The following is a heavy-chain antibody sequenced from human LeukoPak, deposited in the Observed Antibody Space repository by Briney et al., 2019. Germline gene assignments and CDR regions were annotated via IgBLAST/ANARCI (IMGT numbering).Heavy chain of an antibody. V-gene: IGHV4-38-2*02. CDR2: IYHSGST. J-gene: IGHJ4*02. CDR1: GYSISSGYY. CDR3: ARVDYGDHPVLY. D-gene: IGHD4-17*01. Sequence: SETLSLTCTVSGYSISSGYYWGWIRQPPGKGLEWIGSIYHSGSTYYNPSLKSRVTISVDTSKNQFSLKLSSVTAADTAVYYCARVDYGDHPVLYWGQGTLVTVSS.